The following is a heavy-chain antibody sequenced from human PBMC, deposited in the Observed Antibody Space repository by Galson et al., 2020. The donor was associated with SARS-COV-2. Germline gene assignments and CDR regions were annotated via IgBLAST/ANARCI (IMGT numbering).Heavy chain of an antibody. Sequence: SETLSLTCTASGGSISSYYWRWIRQPAGKGLEWIGRIYTSGSTNYNPSLKSRVTMSVDTSKNQFSLKLSSVTAADTAVYYCARASFGTMVRGAEGVDAFDIWGQGTMVTVSS. CDR1: GGSISSYY. CDR3: ARASFGTMVRGAEGVDAFDI. CDR2: IYTSGST. J-gene: IGHJ3*02. V-gene: IGHV4-4*07. D-gene: IGHD3-10*01.